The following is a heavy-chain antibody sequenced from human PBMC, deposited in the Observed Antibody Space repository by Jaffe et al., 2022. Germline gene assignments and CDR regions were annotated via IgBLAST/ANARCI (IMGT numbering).Heavy chain of an antibody. CDR2: IYHSGST. CDR3: ASNVLPNAFDI. V-gene: IGHV4-38-2*01. D-gene: IGHD3-10*01. J-gene: IGHJ3*02. Sequence: QVQLQESGPGLVKPSETLSLTCAVSGYSISSGYYWGWIRQPPGKGLEWIGSIYHSGSTYYNPSLKSRVTISVDTSKNQFSLKLSSVTAADTAVYYCASNVLPNAFDIWGQGTMVTVSS. CDR1: GYSISSGYY.